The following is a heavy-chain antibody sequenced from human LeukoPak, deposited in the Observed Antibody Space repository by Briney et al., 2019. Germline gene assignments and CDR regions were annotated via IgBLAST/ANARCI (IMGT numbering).Heavy chain of an antibody. CDR3: ARSPHGSTSTNYYMDV. Sequence: SETLSLTCTVSGGSISSYYWSWIRQPPGKGLEWIGYIYYSGSTNYNPSLKSRVTISIDTSKNHFSLKLSSVTAADTAVYYCARSPHGSTSTNYYMDVWGKGTTVTVSS. J-gene: IGHJ6*03. CDR1: GGSISSYY. V-gene: IGHV4-59*01. D-gene: IGHD2-2*01. CDR2: IYYSGST.